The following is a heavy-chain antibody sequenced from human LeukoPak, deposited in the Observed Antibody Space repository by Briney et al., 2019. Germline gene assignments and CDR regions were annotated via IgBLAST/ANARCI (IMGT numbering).Heavy chain of an antibody. V-gene: IGHV3-9*01. J-gene: IGHJ3*02. D-gene: IGHD2-2*01. Sequence: GGSLRLSCAASGFTFDDYAMHWVRQAPGKGLEWVSGISWNSGSIGYADSVKGRFTISRDNAKNSLYLQMNSLRAEDTALYYCAKDIGYCSSTSCLYDAFDIWGQGTMVTVSS. CDR3: AKDIGYCSSTSCLYDAFDI. CDR2: ISWNSGSI. CDR1: GFTFDDYA.